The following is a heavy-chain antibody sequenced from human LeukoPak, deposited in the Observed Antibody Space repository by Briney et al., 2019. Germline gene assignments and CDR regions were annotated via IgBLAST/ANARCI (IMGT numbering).Heavy chain of an antibody. CDR1: GYTFTSYD. Sequence: ASVKVSCKASGYTFTSYDINWVQQATGQGLEWMGWMNPNSGNTGYAQKFQGRVIMTRNTSISTAYMELSSLRSEDTAVYYCARASYSSGPSRPWGQGTLVTVSS. J-gene: IGHJ4*02. CDR2: MNPNSGNT. CDR3: ARASYSSGPSRP. V-gene: IGHV1-8*01. D-gene: IGHD6-19*01.